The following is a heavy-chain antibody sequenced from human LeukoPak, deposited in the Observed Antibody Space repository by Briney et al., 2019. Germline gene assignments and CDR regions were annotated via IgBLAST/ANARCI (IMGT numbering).Heavy chain of an antibody. J-gene: IGHJ1*01. Sequence: SETLSLTCAVYGGSFSGYYWSWIRQPPGKGLEWIGEINHSGSTSYNPSLKSRVTISVDTSKKQFSLKLSSVTAADTAVYYCARARYSSSFYKYGRTKYFQHWGQGTLVTVSS. V-gene: IGHV4-34*01. CDR1: GGSFSGYY. D-gene: IGHD6-13*01. CDR3: ARARYSSSFYKYGRTKYFQH. CDR2: INHSGST.